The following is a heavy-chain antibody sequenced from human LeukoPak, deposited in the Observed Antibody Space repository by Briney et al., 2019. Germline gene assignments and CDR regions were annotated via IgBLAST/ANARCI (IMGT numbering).Heavy chain of an antibody. V-gene: IGHV4-4*02. CDR1: GGSISSTNW. D-gene: IGHD3-10*01. J-gene: IGHJ4*02. Sequence: SGTLSLTCAVSGGSISSTNWWTWVRQPPGKGLEWIGEVDHSGYTNYNPSLKSRVTISVGKSKNHFSLKLSSVTAADTAIYYCARDVWVRGVIISDYWGQGTLVTVSS. CDR2: VDHSGYT. CDR3: ARDVWVRGVIISDY.